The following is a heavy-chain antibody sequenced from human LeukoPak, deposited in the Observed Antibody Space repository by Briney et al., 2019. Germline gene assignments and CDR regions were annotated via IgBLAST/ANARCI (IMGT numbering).Heavy chain of an antibody. D-gene: IGHD3-22*01. V-gene: IGHV1-46*01. Sequence: ASVKVSCKASGYTFTSYYMHWVRQAPGQGLEWMGIINPSGGSTSYAQKFQGRVTMTRDTSTSTVYMELSSLGSEDTAVYYCASSDSSGYYYVGYRGQGTLVTVSS. CDR1: GYTFTSYY. CDR3: ASSDSSGYYYVGY. CDR2: INPSGGST. J-gene: IGHJ4*02.